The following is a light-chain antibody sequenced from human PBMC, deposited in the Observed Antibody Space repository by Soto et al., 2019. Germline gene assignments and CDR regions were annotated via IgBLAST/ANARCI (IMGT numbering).Light chain of an antibody. CDR1: QSVSSSY. CDR2: GAS. CDR3: QQYGSSPYT. Sequence: EIVLTQSPGTLSLSPGKRATLSCRASQSVSSSYLAWYQQKPGQAPRLLIYGASGRATGIPDRFSGSGSGTDFTLTISRLEPEDFAVYYCQQYGSSPYTFGQGTKLEIK. V-gene: IGKV3-20*01. J-gene: IGKJ2*01.